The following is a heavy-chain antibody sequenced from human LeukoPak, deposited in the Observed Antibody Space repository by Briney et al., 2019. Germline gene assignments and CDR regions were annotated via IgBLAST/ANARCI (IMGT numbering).Heavy chain of an antibody. CDR3: ARTDIVVVVAPNWFDP. CDR2: INPNSGGT. Sequence: AASVKVSCKASGYTITGYYMHWVRQAPGQGLEWMGWINPNSGGTNYAQKFQGRVTMTRDTSISTAYMELSRLRSDDTAVYYCARTDIVVVVAPNWFDPWGQGTLVTVSS. CDR1: GYTITGYY. J-gene: IGHJ5*02. V-gene: IGHV1-2*02. D-gene: IGHD2-15*01.